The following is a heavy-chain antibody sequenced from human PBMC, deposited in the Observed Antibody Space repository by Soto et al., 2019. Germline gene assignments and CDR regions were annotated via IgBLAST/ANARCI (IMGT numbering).Heavy chain of an antibody. Sequence: QVQLQESGPGLVKPSETLSLTCTVSGGSISSYYWSWIRQSPGKGLEWIGYIYYSGNTNYNPSLKSRVTISVDTSKNQFSLKLSSVTAADTAVYYCARVNSWYNDAFDIWGQGTMVTVSS. D-gene: IGHD6-13*01. CDR2: IYYSGNT. J-gene: IGHJ3*02. CDR3: ARVNSWYNDAFDI. CDR1: GGSISSYY. V-gene: IGHV4-59*01.